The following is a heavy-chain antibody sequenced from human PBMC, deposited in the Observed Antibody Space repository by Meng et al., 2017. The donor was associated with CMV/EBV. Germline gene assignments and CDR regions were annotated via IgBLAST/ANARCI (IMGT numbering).Heavy chain of an antibody. J-gene: IGHJ6*02. Sequence: SVKVSCKASGGTFSSYTISWVRQAPGQGIEWMGRIIPILGIANYAQKFQGRVTITADKSTSTAYMELSSLRSEDTAVYYCAREDRDEVLGYYYGMDVWGQGTTVTVSS. CDR2: IIPILGIA. D-gene: IGHD2-8*01. V-gene: IGHV1-69*04. CDR3: AREDRDEVLGYYYGMDV. CDR1: GGTFSSYT.